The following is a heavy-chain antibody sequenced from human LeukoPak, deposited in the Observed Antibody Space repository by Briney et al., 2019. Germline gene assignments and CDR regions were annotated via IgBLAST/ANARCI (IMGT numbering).Heavy chain of an antibody. J-gene: IGHJ6*02. CDR1: GFTFGDYA. CDR2: IRSKAYGGTT. Sequence: PGGSLRLSCTASGFTFGDYAMSWFRQAPGKGLEWVGFIRSKAYGGTTEYAASVKGRFTISRDDSKSIAYLQMNSLKTEDTAVYYCTRAPGTTGSPSYYYGMDVWGQGTTVTVSS. V-gene: IGHV3-49*03. D-gene: IGHD1-1*01. CDR3: TRAPGTTGSPSYYYGMDV.